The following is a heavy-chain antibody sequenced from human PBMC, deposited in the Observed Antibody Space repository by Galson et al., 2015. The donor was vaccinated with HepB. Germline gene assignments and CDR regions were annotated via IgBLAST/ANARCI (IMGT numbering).Heavy chain of an antibody. CDR1: GFTFSSYA. Sequence: SLRLSCAASGFTFSSYAMSWVRQAPGKGLEWVSAISGSGGSTYYADSVKGRFTISRDNSKNTLYLQMNSLRAEDTAVYYCAPSGGRHYYDSSGYHSFDYWGQGTLVTVSS. CDR3: APSGGRHYYDSSGYHSFDY. D-gene: IGHD3-22*01. J-gene: IGHJ4*02. CDR2: ISGSGGST. V-gene: IGHV3-23*01.